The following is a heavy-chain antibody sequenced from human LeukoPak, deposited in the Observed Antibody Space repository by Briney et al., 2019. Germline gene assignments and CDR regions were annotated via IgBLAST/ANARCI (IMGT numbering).Heavy chain of an antibody. V-gene: IGHV4-39*07. Sequence: SETLSLTCTVSGGSISSSSYYWGWIRQPPGKGLEWIGSIYYSGSTYYNPSLKSRVTISVDTSKNQFSLKLSSVTAADTAVYYCARGGFGGLRFLEWLAHNWFDPWGQGTLVTVSS. CDR3: ARGGFGGLRFLEWLAHNWFDP. CDR1: GGSISSSSYY. CDR2: IYYSGST. D-gene: IGHD3-3*01. J-gene: IGHJ5*02.